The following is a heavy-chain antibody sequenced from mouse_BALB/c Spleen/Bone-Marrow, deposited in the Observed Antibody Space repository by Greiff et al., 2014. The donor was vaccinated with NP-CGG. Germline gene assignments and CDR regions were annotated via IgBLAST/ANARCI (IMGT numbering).Heavy chain of an antibody. CDR1: GFDFSRYW. V-gene: IGHV4-1*02. J-gene: IGHJ1*01. Sequence: VQLQQSGGGLVQPGGSLKLSCAAPGFDFSRYWMSWVRQAPGKGLEWIGEINPDSSTINYTPSLKDKFIISRDNAKNTLYLQMSKVRSEDTALYYCARPRIYYYGSSYLWYFGVWGAGTTVTVSS. CDR2: INPDSSTI. CDR3: ARPRIYYYGSSYLWYFGV. D-gene: IGHD1-1*01.